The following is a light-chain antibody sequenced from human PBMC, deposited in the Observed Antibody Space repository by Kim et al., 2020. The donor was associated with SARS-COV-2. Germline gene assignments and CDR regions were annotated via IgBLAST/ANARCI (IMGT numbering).Light chain of an antibody. J-gene: IGKJ2*01. CDR3: QQYNNWPRT. V-gene: IGKV3-15*01. Sequence: EIVMTQSPATLSVSPGEGATLSCRASQSVGSNLAWYQRKPGQAPRILIYAASTRATGIPARFSGSGSGTDFTLTISSLQSEDFAVYYCQQYNNWPRTFGQGTKLEI. CDR1: QSVGSN. CDR2: AAS.